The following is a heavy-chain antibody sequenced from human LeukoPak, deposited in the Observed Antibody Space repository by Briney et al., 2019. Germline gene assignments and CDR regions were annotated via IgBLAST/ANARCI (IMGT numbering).Heavy chain of an antibody. V-gene: IGHV3-21*01. CDR2: ISSSSSYI. Sequence: PGGSLRLSCAASGFTFSSYAMSWVRQAPGKGLEWVSSISSSSSYIYYADSVKGRFTISRDNAKNSLYLQMNSLRAEDTAVYYCARSGGSGSEGHNYAFDIWGQGTMVTVSS. CDR1: GFTFSSYA. CDR3: ARSGGSGSEGHNYAFDI. J-gene: IGHJ3*02. D-gene: IGHD3-10*01.